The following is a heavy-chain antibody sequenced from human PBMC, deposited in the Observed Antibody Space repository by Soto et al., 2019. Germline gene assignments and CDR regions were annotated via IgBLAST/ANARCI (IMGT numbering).Heavy chain of an antibody. J-gene: IGHJ6*02. CDR3: AKDVFGVYNDGMDV. CDR1: GFTLNNYG. Sequence: QVQLVESGGGVVQPGRSLRLSCTASGFTLNNYGMHWVRQAPGKGLEWVTLISYDGSNKYYAESVKGRFTISRDNSKNTLYLQMNSLRAQDTAVYYCAKDVFGVYNDGMDVWGQGTTVTVSS. CDR2: ISYDGSNK. D-gene: IGHD3-3*01. V-gene: IGHV3-30*18.